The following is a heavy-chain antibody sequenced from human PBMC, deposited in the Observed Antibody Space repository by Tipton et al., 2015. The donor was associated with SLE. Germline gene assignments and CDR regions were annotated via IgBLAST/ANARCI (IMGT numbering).Heavy chain of an antibody. D-gene: IGHD6-13*01. Sequence: LRLSCAVYGGSFSGYYWSWIRQPPGRGRGGFGEFIHRGGTNYNPSLKSRVTISLNTSKNQFSLRLSSVTAADTAVYYCARGLSGYSSSWFYYYYGMDVWGQGTTVTVSS. J-gene: IGHJ6*02. CDR3: ARGLSGYSSSWFYYYYGMDV. V-gene: IGHV4-34*01. CDR2: FIHRGGT. CDR1: GGSFSGYY.